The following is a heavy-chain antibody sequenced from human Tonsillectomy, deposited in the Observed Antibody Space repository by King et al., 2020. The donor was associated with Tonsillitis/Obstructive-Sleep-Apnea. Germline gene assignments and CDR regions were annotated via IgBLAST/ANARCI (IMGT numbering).Heavy chain of an antibody. J-gene: IGHJ4*02. CDR1: GGSISSGGYS. D-gene: IGHD2-2*01. CDR3: ARGGSLGYCSSTSCYSFDY. Sequence: QLQESGSGLVKPSQTLSLTCAVSGGSISSGGYSWNWIRQPPGKGLEWIGHINHSGSTYYNPALKSRVTISVDRSKNQFSLKLSSVTAADTAVYYCARGGSLGYCSSTSCYSFDYWGQGPLVTVSS. V-gene: IGHV4-30-2*01. CDR2: INHSGST.